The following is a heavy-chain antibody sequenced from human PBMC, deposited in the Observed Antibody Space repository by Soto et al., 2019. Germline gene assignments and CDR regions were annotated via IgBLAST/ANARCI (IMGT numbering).Heavy chain of an antibody. CDR2: ISCCGGST. Sequence: EVQLLESGGGVVQPGGSLRLSCVASGFNFKTFAMSWVRQAPGEGLEWVSGISCCGGSTSYADSVKGRFSIARDDSKNTLSLQMNNLRVEDTAQYYCAKADGEQWLLPHLDKWGQGTLVTVS. V-gene: IGHV3-23*01. CDR3: AKADGEQWLLPHLDK. CDR1: GFNFKTFA. J-gene: IGHJ4*02. D-gene: IGHD6-19*01.